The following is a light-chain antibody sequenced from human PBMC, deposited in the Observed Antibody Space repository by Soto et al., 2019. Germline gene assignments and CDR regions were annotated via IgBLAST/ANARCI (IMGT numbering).Light chain of an antibody. V-gene: IGKV1-5*01. Sequence: DIQMTQSPSTLSASVGDRVTITCRASQSISSWLAWYQQKPGKAPNLLIYDASSLRSGVPSRFSGRGSGTEFTLTISSLQTDDFATYYCQQYNSYKRTFGQGTKVEIK. CDR2: DAS. CDR1: QSISSW. J-gene: IGKJ1*01. CDR3: QQYNSYKRT.